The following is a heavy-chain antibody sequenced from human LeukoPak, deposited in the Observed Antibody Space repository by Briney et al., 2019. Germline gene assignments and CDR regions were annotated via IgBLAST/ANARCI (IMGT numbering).Heavy chain of an antibody. CDR1: GGSISTNTYY. CDR2: IHHRGTT. CDR3: ARVTYNGYQHFDY. D-gene: IGHD3-10*01. V-gene: IGHV4-39*07. Sequence: PSETLSLTCIVSGGSISTNTYYWGWIRLPPGKGLAWIGEIHHRGTTYYNPSLRSRVTISVDTSKNQFSLRLTSVTAADTAVYYCARVTYNGYQHFDYWGRGNLVTVS. J-gene: IGHJ4*02.